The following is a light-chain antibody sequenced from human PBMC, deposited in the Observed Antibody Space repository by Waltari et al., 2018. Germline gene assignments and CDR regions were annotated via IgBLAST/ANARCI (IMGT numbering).Light chain of an antibody. Sequence: EIVLTPSPGTLSLSPGERATLSFRASPTVSTTYLAWYQQKPGQAPTLLIYGASSRATGIPDRFSGSGSGTDFSLTISSLEPEDFAVYYCQQYDISPLTFGGGTKVEIK. V-gene: IGKV3-20*01. J-gene: IGKJ4*01. CDR2: GAS. CDR3: QQYDISPLT. CDR1: PTVSTTY.